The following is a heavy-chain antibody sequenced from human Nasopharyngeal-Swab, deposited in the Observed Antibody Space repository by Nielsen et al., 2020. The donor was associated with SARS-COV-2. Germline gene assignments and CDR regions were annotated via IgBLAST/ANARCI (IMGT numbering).Heavy chain of an antibody. Sequence: SVKVSCKASGGTFSSYAISWVRQAPGQGLEWMGGIIPIFGTANYAQKFQGRVMITADESTSTAYMELSSLRSEDTAVYYCARVVPAALGGMDVWGQGTTVTVSS. J-gene: IGHJ6*02. CDR2: IIPIFGTA. CDR3: ARVVPAALGGMDV. D-gene: IGHD2-2*01. CDR1: GGTFSSYA. V-gene: IGHV1-69*13.